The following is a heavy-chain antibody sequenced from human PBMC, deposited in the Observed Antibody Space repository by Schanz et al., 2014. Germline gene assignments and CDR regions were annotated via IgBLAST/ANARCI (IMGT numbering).Heavy chain of an antibody. Sequence: EGQLAESGGGLVQPGGSLRLSCAVSGFTVSSNHMSWVRQAPGKGLEWVSSISHSGGSKYYADSVKGRFTISRDNSENTLYLQMNSLSADDTAVYYCAKDLLYGAPMPLNHLDYWGQGTLVTVSS. D-gene: IGHD2-2*01. CDR3: AKDLLYGAPMPLNHLDY. J-gene: IGHJ4*02. CDR2: ISHSGGSK. V-gene: IGHV3-23*04. CDR1: GFTVSSNH.